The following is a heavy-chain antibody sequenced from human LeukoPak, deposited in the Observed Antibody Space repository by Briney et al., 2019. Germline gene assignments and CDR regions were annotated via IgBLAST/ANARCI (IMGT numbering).Heavy chain of an antibody. CDR1: GFTFSSYS. CDR3: AGAFAAAGWFDP. D-gene: IGHD6-13*01. J-gene: IGHJ5*02. Sequence: GGSLRLSCAASGFTFSSYSMNWVRQAPGKGLEWVANIKQDGSEKYYVDSVKGRFTISRDNAKNSLYLQMNSLRAEDTAVYYCAGAFAAAGWFDPWGQGTLVTVSS. V-gene: IGHV3-7*01. CDR2: IKQDGSEK.